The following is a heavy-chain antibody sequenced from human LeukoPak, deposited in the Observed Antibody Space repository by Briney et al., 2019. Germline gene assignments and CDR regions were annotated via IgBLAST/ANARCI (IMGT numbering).Heavy chain of an antibody. CDR1: GGTFSSYA. D-gene: IGHD5/OR15-5a*01. Sequence: GASVKVSCKASGGTFSSYAISWVRQAPGQGLEWMGRIIPILGMANYAQKFQSRVTITADKSTSTAYMELSSLRSEDTAVYYCARGPNEMSNYYYYGMDVWGQGTTVTVSS. CDR3: ARGPNEMSNYYYYGMDV. CDR2: IIPILGMA. J-gene: IGHJ6*02. V-gene: IGHV1-69*04.